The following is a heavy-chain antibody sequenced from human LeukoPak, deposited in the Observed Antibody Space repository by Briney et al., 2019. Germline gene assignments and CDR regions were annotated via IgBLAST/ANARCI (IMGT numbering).Heavy chain of an antibody. CDR3: ARGGAVYGSGSQDFDY. Sequence: GGSVNVSFKASGYAFTEHYMHGVRQAPGQGLEWMGWINTNSGGTNYAQKFQVRVTMTRDTSISTAYMELSRLRSDDTAVYYCARGGAVYGSGSQDFDYWGQGTLVTVSS. J-gene: IGHJ4*02. CDR2: INTNSGGT. CDR1: GYAFTEHY. D-gene: IGHD3-10*01. V-gene: IGHV1-2*02.